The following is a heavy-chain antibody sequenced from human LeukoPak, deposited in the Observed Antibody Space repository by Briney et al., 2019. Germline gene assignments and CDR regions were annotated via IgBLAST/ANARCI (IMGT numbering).Heavy chain of an antibody. V-gene: IGHV3-23*01. Sequence: GGSLRLSCAASGFTFSSYAMSWVRQAPGKGLEWVSAISGSGGSTYYADSVKGRFTISRDNSKNTLYLQMNSLRAEDTAVYYCAKDLIRWQLLLADAAFDIWGQGTMVTVSS. CDR3: AKDLIRWQLLLADAAFDI. J-gene: IGHJ3*02. CDR1: GFTFSSYA. D-gene: IGHD1-26*01. CDR2: ISGSGGST.